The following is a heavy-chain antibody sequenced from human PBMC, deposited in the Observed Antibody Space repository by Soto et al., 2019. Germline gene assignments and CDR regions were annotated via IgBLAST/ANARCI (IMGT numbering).Heavy chain of an antibody. Sequence: EVQLLESGGRLVQPGGSLRLSCAASGFTFSSYAMSWVRQAPGKGLEWVSAISGSGGSTYYADSVKGRFTISRDNSKNTLYLQMNSLRAEDTAVYYCATVVVVARDWFDPWGQGTLVTVSS. CDR2: ISGSGGST. D-gene: IGHD2-15*01. CDR3: ATVVVVARDWFDP. J-gene: IGHJ5*02. V-gene: IGHV3-23*01. CDR1: GFTFSSYA.